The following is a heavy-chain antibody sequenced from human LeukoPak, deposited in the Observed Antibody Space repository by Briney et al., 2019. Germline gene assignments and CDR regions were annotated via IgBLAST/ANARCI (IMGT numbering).Heavy chain of an antibody. CDR2: INTNTGNP. J-gene: IGHJ4*02. V-gene: IGHV7-4-1*02. D-gene: IGHD3-10*01. CDR3: AREAPRDTMVRGVLFDY. Sequence: GASVKVSCKASGYTFTSYAMNWVRRAPGQGLEWMGWINTNTGNPTYAQGFTGRFVFSLDTSVSTAYLQISSLKAEDTAVYYCAREAPRDTMVRGVLFDYWGQGTLGTVSS. CDR1: GYTFTSYA.